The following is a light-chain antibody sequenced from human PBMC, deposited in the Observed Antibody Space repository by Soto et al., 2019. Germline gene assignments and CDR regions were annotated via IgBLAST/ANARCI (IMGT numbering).Light chain of an antibody. CDR2: RPS. CDR1: QSVISS. V-gene: IGKV3-15*01. J-gene: IGKJ1*01. CDR3: QQYNKWRT. Sequence: ERVMTQAPATLAVSAGERGTLSFRASQSVISSLAWYQQKPGQAPRLLIYRPSTRATGIPARFSGSGSGTEFTLTISSLQSEECAVYNCQQYNKWRTFGQGTNVDI.